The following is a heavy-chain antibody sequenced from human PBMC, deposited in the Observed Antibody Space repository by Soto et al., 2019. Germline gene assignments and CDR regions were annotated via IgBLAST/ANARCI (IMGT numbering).Heavy chain of an antibody. CDR2: ISYDGINE. V-gene: IGHV3-30*15. CDR3: ARDRLRLGELSLIGYFDY. Sequence: QPGGSLRLSCEASGFTFTSYAMHWVRQAPGKGLEWVAVISYDGINEYYADSVKGRFTISRDNSKNTLFLQMSSLRVEDTAVYYCARDRLRLGELSLIGYFDYWGQGTLVTV. CDR1: GFTFTSYA. D-gene: IGHD3-16*02. J-gene: IGHJ4*02.